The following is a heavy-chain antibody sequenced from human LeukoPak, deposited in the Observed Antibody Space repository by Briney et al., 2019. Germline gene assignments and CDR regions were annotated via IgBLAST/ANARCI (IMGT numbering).Heavy chain of an antibody. CDR2: IKSKTDDGTP. D-gene: IGHD2-15*01. CDR3: TTEGYCSCGSCYSDLVFDY. Sequence: GGSLTLSCAASGFTFSNVWMSWVGQAPGKGLEWVGRIKSKTDDGTPNYAAPVKGRFTISRDDSKNTLYLEMNSLKAEDTAVYYCTTEGYCSCGSCYSDLVFDYWGQGTLVTVSS. J-gene: IGHJ4*02. V-gene: IGHV3-15*01. CDR1: GFTFSNVW.